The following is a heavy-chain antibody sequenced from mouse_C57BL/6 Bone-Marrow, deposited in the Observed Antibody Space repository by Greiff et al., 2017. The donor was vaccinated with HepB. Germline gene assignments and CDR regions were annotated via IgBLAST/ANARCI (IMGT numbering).Heavy chain of an antibody. CDR1: GFNIKDDY. CDR2: IDPENGDT. V-gene: IGHV14-4*01. J-gene: IGHJ2*01. Sequence: VQLQQSGAELVRPGASVKLSCTASGFNIKDDYMHWVKQRPEQGLEWIGWIDPENGDTEYASKFQGKATITADTSSNTAYLQLSSLTSEDTAVYYCTTPFITTVVADYWGQGTTLTVSS. D-gene: IGHD1-1*01. CDR3: TTPFITTVVADY.